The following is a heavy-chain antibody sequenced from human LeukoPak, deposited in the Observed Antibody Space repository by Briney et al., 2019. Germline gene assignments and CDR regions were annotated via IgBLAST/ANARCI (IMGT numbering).Heavy chain of an antibody. CDR1: GGSISNSNYY. CDR3: ARVRDFWSGYYYFDY. D-gene: IGHD3-3*01. V-gene: IGHV4-39*07. J-gene: IGHJ4*02. CDR2: ISYSGNT. Sequence: SETLSLTCSVSGGSISNSNYYWGWIRQPPGKGLEWVGSISYSGNTHYTPSLKSRVTISVDTSKNQFSLKLSSVTAADTAVYYCARVRDFWSGYYYFDYWGQGTLVTVSS.